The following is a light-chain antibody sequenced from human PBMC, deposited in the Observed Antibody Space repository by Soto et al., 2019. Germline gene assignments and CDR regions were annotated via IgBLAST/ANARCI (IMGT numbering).Light chain of an antibody. CDR3: QSYYSSLSGWV. Sequence: QLVLTQPPSVSGAPGQRVTISCTGSSSNIGAGYDVHWYQQLPGTAPKLLIYGNSNRPSGVPDRFSGSKSGTSASLAITGIQAEDEADYYCQSYYSSLSGWVFGGGTKLTVL. CDR2: GNS. J-gene: IGLJ3*02. V-gene: IGLV1-40*01. CDR1: SSNIGAGYD.